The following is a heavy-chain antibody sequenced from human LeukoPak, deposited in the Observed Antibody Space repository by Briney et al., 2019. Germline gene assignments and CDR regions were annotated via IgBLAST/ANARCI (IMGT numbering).Heavy chain of an antibody. D-gene: IGHD7-27*01. V-gene: IGHV4-31*03. CDR1: GGSITSAGYY. Sequence: SETLSLTCTVSGGSITSAGYYWSWIRQPPGKGLEWVGYIYNSGTTYYNPSLKSRVTVSEDTSKNQFSLKLSSVTAADTAVYFCARLTGTSYLDYWGQGTLVTVSS. CDR3: ARLTGTSYLDY. CDR2: IYNSGTT. J-gene: IGHJ4*02.